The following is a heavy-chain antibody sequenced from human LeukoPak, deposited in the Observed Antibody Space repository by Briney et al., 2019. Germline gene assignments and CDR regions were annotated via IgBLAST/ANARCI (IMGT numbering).Heavy chain of an antibody. D-gene: IGHD3-22*01. Sequence: SETLSLTCTVSGGSISSSSYYWSWIRQPPGKGLEWIGSIYYSGSTYYNPSLKSRVTISVDTSKNQFSLKLSSVTAADTAVYYCARHIVVSAFDIRGQGTMVTVSS. J-gene: IGHJ3*02. CDR2: IYYSGST. CDR1: GGSISSSSYY. CDR3: ARHIVVSAFDI. V-gene: IGHV4-39*01.